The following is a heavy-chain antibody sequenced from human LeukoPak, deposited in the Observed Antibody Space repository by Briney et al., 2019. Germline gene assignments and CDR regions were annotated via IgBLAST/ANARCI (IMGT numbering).Heavy chain of an antibody. J-gene: IGHJ6*02. V-gene: IGHV1-8*01. CDR1: GYTFTSYD. D-gene: IGHD3-10*01. CDR2: MNPNSGNT. CDR3: LSRRFGSYGMDV. Sequence: GASVKVSCKASGYTFTSYDINWVRQATGQGREWMGWMNPNSGNTGYAQKFQGRVTMTRNASISTAYMELSSLRSEDTAVYYCLSRRFGSYGMDVWGQGTTVTVSS.